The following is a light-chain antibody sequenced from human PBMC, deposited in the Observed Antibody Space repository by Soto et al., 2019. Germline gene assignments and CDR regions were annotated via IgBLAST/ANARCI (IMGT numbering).Light chain of an antibody. J-gene: IGKJ5*01. CDR3: QQSFSGPIT. V-gene: IGKV1-39*01. CDR2: SAS. CDR1: QSIAGY. Sequence: DIQMTQSPSSLSASVGDRVTITCRASQSIAGYLSWYQQRPGKAPKFLIYSASSLQRGVPSRFSGSGSGTDFSLTMNGLQPEDFATYVCQQSFSGPITVGQGTRLEIK.